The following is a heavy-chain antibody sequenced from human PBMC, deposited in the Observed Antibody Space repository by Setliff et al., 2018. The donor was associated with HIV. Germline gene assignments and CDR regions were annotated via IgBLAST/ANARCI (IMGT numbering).Heavy chain of an antibody. J-gene: IGHJ6*02. D-gene: IGHD3-16*01. V-gene: IGHV3-74*03. Sequence: GGSLRLSCAASGFTFSPYWMHWVRQAPGKGLVWVSRINSDGTSTTYADSVKGRFTISRDNAKNTLYLQMNSLRAEDTAVYYCAREEGGLYGMDVWGQGTTVTVSS. CDR1: GFTFSPYW. CDR2: INSDGTST. CDR3: AREEGGLYGMDV.